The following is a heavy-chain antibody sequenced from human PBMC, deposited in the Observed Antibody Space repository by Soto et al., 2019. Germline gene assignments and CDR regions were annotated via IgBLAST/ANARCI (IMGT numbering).Heavy chain of an antibody. CDR2: IYSGGST. CDR1: GFTVSSNY. J-gene: IGHJ4*02. D-gene: IGHD6-13*01. Sequence: EVQLVESGGGLVQPGGSLSLSCAASGFTVSSNYMSWVRQAQGKGLEWVSGIYSGGSTYYADSVKGRFTISRDNSKNTLYLQMNSLRAEATAVYYCAALIAAAVVDYWGQGTLLTVSS. V-gene: IGHV3-66*01. CDR3: AALIAAAVVDY.